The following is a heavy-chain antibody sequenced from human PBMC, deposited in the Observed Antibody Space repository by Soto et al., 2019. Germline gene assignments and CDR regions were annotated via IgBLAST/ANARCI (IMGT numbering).Heavy chain of an antibody. CDR3: AKAGGPRYCSGGSCYWFDY. Sequence: EVQLLESGGGLVQPGGSLRLSCAASGFTFSSYAMSWVRQAPGKGLEWVSAISGSGGSTYYADSVKGRFTISRENSKNTRYLQMSSLRAEDTAVYYCAKAGGPRYCSGGSCYWFDYWGQGTLVTVSS. V-gene: IGHV3-23*01. J-gene: IGHJ4*02. D-gene: IGHD2-15*01. CDR2: ISGSGGST. CDR1: GFTFSSYA.